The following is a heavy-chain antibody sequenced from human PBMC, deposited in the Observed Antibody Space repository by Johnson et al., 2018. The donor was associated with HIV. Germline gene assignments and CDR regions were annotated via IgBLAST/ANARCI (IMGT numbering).Heavy chain of an antibody. D-gene: IGHD1-7*01. CDR2: ISWNSGSI. Sequence: VQLVESGGGLVQPGRSLRLSCAASGFTFDDYAMHWVRQAPGKGLEWVSGISWNSGSIGYADSVKGRFTISRDNAKNSLYLQMNSLRAEDTAVYYWAREVELEGHDAFDLWDQGTMVTVSS. V-gene: IGHV3-9*01. J-gene: IGHJ3*01. CDR1: GFTFDDYA. CDR3: AREVELEGHDAFDL.